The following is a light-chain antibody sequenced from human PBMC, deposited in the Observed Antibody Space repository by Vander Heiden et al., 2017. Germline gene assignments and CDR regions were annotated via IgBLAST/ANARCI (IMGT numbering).Light chain of an antibody. Sequence: QSVLTQPPSASGTPGQRVTISCSGSSSNIGSNTVNWSQQLPGTAPNLLIYSNNPRPSGVPDRFSGSKSGTSASLAISGLQSEDEADYYCAAWDDSLNGWVFGGGTKLTVL. CDR2: SNN. CDR3: AAWDDSLNGWV. J-gene: IGLJ3*02. CDR1: SSNIGSNT. V-gene: IGLV1-44*01.